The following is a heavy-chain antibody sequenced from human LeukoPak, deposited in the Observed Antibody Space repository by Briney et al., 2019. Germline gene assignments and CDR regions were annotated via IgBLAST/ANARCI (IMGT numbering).Heavy chain of an antibody. J-gene: IGHJ3*02. Sequence: GGSLRLSCAASGFXFSSNWISWVRQAPGKGLEWVANIKQDGSEKNYVDSAKGRFIISRDNAKNSLYLQMNSLRAEDTAVYYCARAPVITGSGAFDMWGQGTMVIVSS. D-gene: IGHD5-24*01. CDR3: ARAPVITGSGAFDM. CDR1: GFXFSSNW. V-gene: IGHV3-7*05. CDR2: IKQDGSEK.